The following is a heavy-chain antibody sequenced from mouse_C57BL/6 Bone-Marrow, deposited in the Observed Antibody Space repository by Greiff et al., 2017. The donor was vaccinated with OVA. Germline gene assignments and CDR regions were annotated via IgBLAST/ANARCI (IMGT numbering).Heavy chain of an antibody. D-gene: IGHD1-1*01. Sequence: QVQLQQSGPELVKPGASVKISCKASGYAFSSSWMNWVKQRPGKGLEWIGRIYPGDGDTNYNGKFKGKATLTADKSSSTAYMQLSSLTSEDSAVYFCARSLDYGSPWFAYWGQGTLVTVSA. CDR1: GYAFSSSW. CDR3: ARSLDYGSPWFAY. CDR2: IYPGDGDT. V-gene: IGHV1-82*01. J-gene: IGHJ3*01.